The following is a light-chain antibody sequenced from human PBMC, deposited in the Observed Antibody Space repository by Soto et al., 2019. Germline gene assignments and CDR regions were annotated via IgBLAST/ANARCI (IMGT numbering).Light chain of an antibody. V-gene: IGLV4-69*01. Sequence: QSVLTQSPSASASLGASGKRTCTLSSGHSSYAIAWHQQQPEKGPRYFMKLNSDGSHSKGDGIPDRFSGSSSGAERYLTISSLHSDDEADYYCQTSGTGLQVFGGGTKLTVL. CDR3: QTSGTGLQV. CDR1: SGHSSYA. CDR2: LNSDGSH. J-gene: IGLJ3*02.